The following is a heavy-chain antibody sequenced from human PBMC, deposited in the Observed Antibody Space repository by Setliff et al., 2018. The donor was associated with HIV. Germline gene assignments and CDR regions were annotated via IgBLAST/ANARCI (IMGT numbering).Heavy chain of an antibody. J-gene: IGHJ4*02. CDR2: IYHSGIT. CDR1: GGSISSGNW. CDR3: ASTTYYYDSSGYNSWPLFDY. V-gene: IGHV4-4*02. Sequence: SETLSLTCAVSGGSISSGNWWSWVRQPPGKRLEWIGEIYHSGITNYNPSLKNRVTISVDKSKNQFSLKLSSVTAADTAVYYCASTTYYYDSSGYNSWPLFDYWGQGTLVTVSS. D-gene: IGHD3-22*01.